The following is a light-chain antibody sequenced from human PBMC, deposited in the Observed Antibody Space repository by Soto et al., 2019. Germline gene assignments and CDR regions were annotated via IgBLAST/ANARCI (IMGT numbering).Light chain of an antibody. CDR2: AAS. V-gene: IGKV1-39*01. Sequence: DIPMTQSPSSLSASVGDRVTITCRESQSISSYLNWYQQKPGKAPKLLIYAASSLQSGVPSRFSGSGSGTDFTLTISSLQPEDFAPYYCQQSYSTPPTFGQGTKLEIK. J-gene: IGKJ2*01. CDR3: QQSYSTPPT. CDR1: QSISSY.